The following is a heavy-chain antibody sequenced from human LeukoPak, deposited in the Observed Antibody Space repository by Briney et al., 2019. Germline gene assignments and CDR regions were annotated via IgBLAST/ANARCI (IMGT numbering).Heavy chain of an antibody. D-gene: IGHD4-17*01. CDR1: GYSFPTYW. J-gene: IGHJ4*02. V-gene: IGHV5-51*01. CDR3: ARHPADYGDYFDY. CDR2: IYPGDSDT. Sequence: GESLKISCKGSGYSFPTYWIGWVRQMPGKGLEGMGVIYPGDSDTRYSPSFQGQVTISADKSISTAYLQWSSLKASDTAMYYCARHPADYGDYFDYWGQGTLVTVSS.